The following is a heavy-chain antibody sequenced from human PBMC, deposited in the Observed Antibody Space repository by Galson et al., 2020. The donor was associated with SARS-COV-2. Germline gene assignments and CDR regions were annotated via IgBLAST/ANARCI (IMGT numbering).Heavy chain of an antibody. CDR3: AKDLSRLEWLNNRVDP. CDR1: GFTFSSYG. V-gene: IGHV3-30*02. J-gene: IGHJ5*02. D-gene: IGHD3-3*01. Sequence: GGSLRLSCAASGFTFSSYGMHWVRQAPGKGLEWVAFIRYDGDTKYYADSVKGRFTVSRDNSKNTLYLRVNSLRAEDTAVYYCAKDLSRLEWLNNRVDPWGQGTLVTVSS. CDR2: IRYDGDTK.